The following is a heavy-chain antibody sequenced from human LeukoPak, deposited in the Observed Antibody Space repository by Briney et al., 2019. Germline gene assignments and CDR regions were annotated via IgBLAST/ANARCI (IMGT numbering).Heavy chain of an antibody. CDR2: IYHSGST. Sequence: SQTLSLTCTVSGGSISSGGYYWSWIRQPPGKGLEWIGYIYHSGSTYYNPSLKSRVTISVDRSKNQFSLKLSSVTAADTAVYYCARVRYYDFWSVRVDAFDIWGQGTMVTASS. CDR3: ARVRYYDFWSVRVDAFDI. V-gene: IGHV4-30-2*01. D-gene: IGHD3-3*01. J-gene: IGHJ3*02. CDR1: GGSISSGGYY.